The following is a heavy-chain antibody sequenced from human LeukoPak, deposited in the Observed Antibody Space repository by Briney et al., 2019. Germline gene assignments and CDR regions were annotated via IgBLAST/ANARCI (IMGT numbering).Heavy chain of an antibody. CDR2: INTNTGNP. CDR3: ARDHRGLHYYRYMDV. Sequence: ASVKVTCKTSGYTFTDYAVNWVRQAPGQGLEWMGWINTNTGNPTYAQGFTGRFVFSIDTSVSTAYLQISSLKAEDTAVYYCARDHRGLHYYRYMDVWGKGTTITVSS. CDR1: GYTFTDYA. J-gene: IGHJ6*03. V-gene: IGHV7-4-1*02. D-gene: IGHD3/OR15-3a*01.